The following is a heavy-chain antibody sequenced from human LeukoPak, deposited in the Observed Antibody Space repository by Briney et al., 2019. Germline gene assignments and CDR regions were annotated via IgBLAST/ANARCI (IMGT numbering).Heavy chain of an antibody. CDR3: ASIPSATHF. CDR1: GFTFSSYS. V-gene: IGHV3-53*01. D-gene: IGHD2-2*01. Sequence: GGSLRLSCAASGFTFSSYSMNWVRQAPGKGLEWVSVIYSSGATYYADSAKGRFTISRDKSKNTLYLQMNSLRAEDTAVYYCASIPSATHFWGQGTLVTVSS. CDR2: IYSSGAT. J-gene: IGHJ4*02.